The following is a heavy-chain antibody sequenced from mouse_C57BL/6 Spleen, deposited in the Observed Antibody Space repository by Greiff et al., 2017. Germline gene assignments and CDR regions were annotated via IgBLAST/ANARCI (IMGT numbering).Heavy chain of an antibody. Sequence: VQRVESGAELVKPGASVKISCKASGYAFSSYWMNWVKQRPGKGLEWIGQIYPGDGDTNYNGKFKGKATMTADKSSSTAYMQRSSLTSEDSAVYFCARGEGSSSFDYWGQGTTLTVSS. V-gene: IGHV1-80*01. J-gene: IGHJ2*01. CDR3: ARGEGSSSFDY. CDR1: GYAFSSYW. D-gene: IGHD1-1*01. CDR2: IYPGDGDT.